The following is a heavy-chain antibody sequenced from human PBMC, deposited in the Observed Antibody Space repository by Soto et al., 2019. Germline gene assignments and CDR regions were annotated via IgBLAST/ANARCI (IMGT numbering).Heavy chain of an antibody. CDR2: ISFDGSEK. Sequence: QVQLVESGGGVVQPGASLRLSCAASGFRFSGFAMHWVRQAPGKGLEWVAVISFDGSEKFYVDSVKGRFSISRDDFHSTVFLQMDSLRPEDTGVYYCARALGGYVHLWDKSNYWGQGTLVNVSS. V-gene: IGHV3-30*04. J-gene: IGHJ4*02. D-gene: IGHD5-12*01. CDR1: GFRFSGFA. CDR3: ARALGGYVHLWDKSNY.